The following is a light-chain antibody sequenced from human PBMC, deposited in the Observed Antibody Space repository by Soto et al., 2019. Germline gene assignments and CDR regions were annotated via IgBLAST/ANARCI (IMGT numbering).Light chain of an antibody. J-gene: IGKJ4*01. CDR1: QSVSSY. CDR2: DSS. Sequence: IVLTQSPATLSLYQGERATLSCRASQSVSSYLAWYQKKPGQAPRLLTYDSSNRATGIPARFSGSGSGTDFTLTISSLEPEDFAVYYCQQPSNWPPELTSGGGTNVDIK. CDR3: QQPSNWPPELT. V-gene: IGKV3-11*01.